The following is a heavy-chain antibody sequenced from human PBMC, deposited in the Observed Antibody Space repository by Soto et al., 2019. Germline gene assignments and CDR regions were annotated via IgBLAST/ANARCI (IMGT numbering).Heavy chain of an antibody. V-gene: IGHV1-3*01. CDR2: LNAGNGNT. CDR3: ATKPYSSGWYLNAFDI. D-gene: IGHD6-13*01. J-gene: IGHJ3*02. Sequence: GASVTVSCTASGDALTSYAMHWVRQAPGQRLEWRGWLNAGNGNTKYSQKFPDRVTITADESTSTAYMEMSSLRSEHTAVYYCATKPYSSGWYLNAFDIWGQGTMVTVSS. CDR1: GDALTSYA.